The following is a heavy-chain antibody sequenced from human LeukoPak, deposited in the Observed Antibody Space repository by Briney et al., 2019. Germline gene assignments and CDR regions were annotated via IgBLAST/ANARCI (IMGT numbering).Heavy chain of an antibody. CDR3: ARGGYDNTYGPAFDI. V-gene: IGHV1-2*02. Sequence: ASVKVSCKASGYTFTGYYMHWVRQAPGQGLEWMGWINPNSGGTNYAQKFQGRVTMTRDTSTSTVYMEWSSLRFEDTAVYYCARGGYDNTYGPAFDIWGQGTMVTVS. CDR2: INPNSGGT. J-gene: IGHJ3*02. D-gene: IGHD3-9*01. CDR1: GYTFTGYY.